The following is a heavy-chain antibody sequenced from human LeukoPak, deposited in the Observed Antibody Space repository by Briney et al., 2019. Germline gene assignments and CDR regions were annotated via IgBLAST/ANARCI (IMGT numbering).Heavy chain of an antibody. J-gene: IGHJ4*02. CDR3: ARGGKATVVTM. CDR1: VGSINIYY. D-gene: IGHD4-11*01. CDR2: IYSSGST. Sequence: SEALSITCTDAVGSINIYYWCWIRQPALHRLEWIGRIYSSGSTNYNPSLKSRVSMPVDTSKNQFSLKLTSVTAADTAVYYCARGGKATVVTMWGQGILVTVSS. V-gene: IGHV4-4*07.